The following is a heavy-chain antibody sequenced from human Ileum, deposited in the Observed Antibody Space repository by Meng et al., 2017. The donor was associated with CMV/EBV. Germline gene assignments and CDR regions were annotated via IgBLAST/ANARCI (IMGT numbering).Heavy chain of an antibody. CDR2: INPNSGNT. V-gene: IGHV1-8*02. Sequence: ASVEVSCKASGYTFTNHDINWVRQVAGQGLEWVGAINPNSGNTDHAQKLQGRVTLTRNITVKTVYMELTDLRSDDAAIYYCTRGDYWGQGTLVTVSS. CDR3: TRGDY. J-gene: IGHJ4*02. CDR1: GYTFTNHD.